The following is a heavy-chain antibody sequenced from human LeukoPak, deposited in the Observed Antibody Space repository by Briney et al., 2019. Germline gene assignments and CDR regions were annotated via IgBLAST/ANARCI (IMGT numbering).Heavy chain of an antibody. J-gene: IGHJ4*02. V-gene: IGHV3-23*01. CDR3: ARDGGEQLVGPFDY. D-gene: IGHD6-6*01. CDR1: GYTFSSYA. CDR2: ISGSGGTT. Sequence: QPGGSLRLSCAASGYTFSSYAMGWVRQAPGKGLEWVSAISGSGGTTYYADSVKGRFTISRDDAKNTLYLQMNSLRAEDTAVYYCARDGGEQLVGPFDYWGQGTLVTVSS.